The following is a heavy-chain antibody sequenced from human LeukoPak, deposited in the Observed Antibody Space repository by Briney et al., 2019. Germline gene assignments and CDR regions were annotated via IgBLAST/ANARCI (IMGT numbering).Heavy chain of an antibody. CDR2: IYYSGCT. D-gene: IGHD3-10*01. J-gene: IGHJ4*02. CDR3: ARNPEVGVPDLFDY. Sequence: PSETLSLTCTVSGGSISSHYWSWIRQPPGKGLEWIGYIYYSGCTNYNPSLKSRVTISVDTSKNQFSLKLSSVTAADTAVYYCARNPEVGVPDLFDYWGQGTLVTVSS. CDR1: GGSISSHY. V-gene: IGHV4-59*11.